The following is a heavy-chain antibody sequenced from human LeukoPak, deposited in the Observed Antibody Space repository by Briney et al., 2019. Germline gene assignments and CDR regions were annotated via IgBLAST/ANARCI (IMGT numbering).Heavy chain of an antibody. V-gene: IGHV4-59*13. J-gene: IGHJ5*02. CDR3: AREMATHQFYWFDP. Sequence: SETLSLTCTVSGGSINSYYWNWIRQPPGKGLEWIGNIYYRGGTNYNPSLKSRVNISVGTYKNQFSLKLSSVTAADTAVYYCAREMATHQFYWFDPWGRENLVTVSS. CDR2: IYYRGGT. D-gene: IGHD5-24*01. CDR1: GGSINSYY.